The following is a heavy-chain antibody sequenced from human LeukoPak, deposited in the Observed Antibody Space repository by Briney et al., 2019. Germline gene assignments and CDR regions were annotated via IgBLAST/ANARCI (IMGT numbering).Heavy chain of an antibody. Sequence: GGSLTLSCAASGFTFSSYEMNWVRQAPGKGLEWVSYISSSGSTIYYADSVKGRFTISRDNAKNSLYLQMNSLRAEDTAVYYCARDASYGMDVWGQGTTVTVSS. CDR3: ARDASYGMDV. J-gene: IGHJ6*02. V-gene: IGHV3-48*03. CDR2: ISSSGSTI. CDR1: GFTFSSYE.